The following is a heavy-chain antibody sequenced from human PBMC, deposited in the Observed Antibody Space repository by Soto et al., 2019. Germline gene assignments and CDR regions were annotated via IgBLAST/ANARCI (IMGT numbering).Heavy chain of an antibody. CDR3: ARSPEPNWYFDL. V-gene: IGHV1-2*04. J-gene: IGHJ2*01. CDR1: GYTFTGYY. CDR2: INPNSGGT. Sequence: ASVKVSCKASGYTFTGYYMPWVRQAPGQGLEWMGWINPNSGGTNYAQKFQGWVTMTRDTSISTAYMELSRLRSDDTAVYYCARSPEPNWYFDLWGRGTLVTVSS.